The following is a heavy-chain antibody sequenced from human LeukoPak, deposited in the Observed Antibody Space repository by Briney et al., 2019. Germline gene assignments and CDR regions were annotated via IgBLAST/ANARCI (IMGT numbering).Heavy chain of an antibody. J-gene: IGHJ2*01. CDR2: IYTSGST. CDR1: GGSISSYY. D-gene: IGHD3-22*01. V-gene: IGHV4-4*07. Sequence: SETLSLTCTVSGGSISSYYWSWIRQPAGKGLEWIGRIYTSGSTNSNPSLKSRATMSVDPSKNQFSLKLSSVTAADTAVYYCARSYYDSSGYYGYFDLWGRGTLVTVSS. CDR3: ARSYYDSSGYYGYFDL.